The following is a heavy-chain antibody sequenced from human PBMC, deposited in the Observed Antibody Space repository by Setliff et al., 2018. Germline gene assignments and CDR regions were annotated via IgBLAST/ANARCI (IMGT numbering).Heavy chain of an antibody. V-gene: IGHV4-34*01. D-gene: IGHD3-3*01. J-gene: IGHJ4*02. CDR2: INHSGST. CDR1: GGSFSGYY. Sequence: PSETLSLTCAVYGGSFSGYYWSWIRQPPGKGLEWIGEINHSGSTNYNPSLKSRVTISVDTSKNQFSLKLSSVTAADTAVYYCARDFGPSKNYNFWSGYVDYWGQGTLVTV. CDR3: ARDFGPSKNYNFWSGYVDY.